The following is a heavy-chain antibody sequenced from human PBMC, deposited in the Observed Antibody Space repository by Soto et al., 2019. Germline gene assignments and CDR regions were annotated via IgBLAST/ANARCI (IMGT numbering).Heavy chain of an antibody. D-gene: IGHD2-15*01. CDR3: ARGIATGQLDP. CDR2: INPDNGNT. J-gene: IGHJ5*02. Sequence: ASVKVSCKASGYTFTRYTMNWVRQAPGKRLEWMGWINPDNGNTKSSQKFQDRVIITRDTSASTAYMDLSSLRSEETAVYYCARGIATGQLDPWGQGTLVTVSS. V-gene: IGHV1-3*01. CDR1: GYTFTRYT.